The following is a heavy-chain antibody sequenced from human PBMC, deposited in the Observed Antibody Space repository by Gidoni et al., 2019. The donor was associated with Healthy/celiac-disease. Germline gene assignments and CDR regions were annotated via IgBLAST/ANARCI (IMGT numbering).Heavy chain of an antibody. Sequence: QVQLQESGQGLVKPSETLSLTCTVSGYSISSGYYWGWIRQPPGKGLEWIGSIYHSGSTYYNPSLKSRVTISVDTSKNQFSLKLSSVTAADTAVYYCARDYGDYGYFDYWGQGTLVTVSS. CDR1: GYSISSGYY. V-gene: IGHV4-38-2*02. CDR3: ARDYGDYGYFDY. CDR2: IYHSGST. J-gene: IGHJ4*02. D-gene: IGHD4-17*01.